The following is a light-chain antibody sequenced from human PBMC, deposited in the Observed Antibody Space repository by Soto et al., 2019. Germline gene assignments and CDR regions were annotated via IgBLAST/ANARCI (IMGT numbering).Light chain of an antibody. CDR3: QHYAYSAWT. V-gene: IGKV3-20*01. CDR1: QSVSSSF. J-gene: IGKJ1*01. CDR2: GAS. Sequence: EIVLTQSPGTLSLSPGERATLSCRAGQSVSSSFLAWFQQRPGQAPRLLIFGASNRATGIPDRFSGGGSGTDFTLTISRLEAEDFAVYYCQHYAYSAWTFGQGTRVESK.